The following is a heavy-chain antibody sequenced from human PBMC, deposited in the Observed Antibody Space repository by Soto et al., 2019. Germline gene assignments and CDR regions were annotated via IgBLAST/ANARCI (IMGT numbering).Heavy chain of an antibody. V-gene: IGHV3-23*01. CDR3: AKDRSRYCSRTSCLNGFDP. CDR2: ITDSGVRT. Sequence: GGSLRLSCAASGFTFTSYAMNWVRQAPGKGLEWVSAITDSGVRTYYADSVRGRFTISRDNSKNTLYLQMNSLRAEDTAVYYCAKDRSRYCSRTSCLNGFDPWGQGTLVNVSS. CDR1: GFTFTSYA. J-gene: IGHJ5*02. D-gene: IGHD2-2*01.